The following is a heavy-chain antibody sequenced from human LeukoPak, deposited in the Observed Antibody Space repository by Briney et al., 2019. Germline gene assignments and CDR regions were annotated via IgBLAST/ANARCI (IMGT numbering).Heavy chain of an antibody. CDR1: GYTFTGYY. CDR3: ARGLGYYDSSGLQFDY. CDR2: INPNSGGT. V-gene: IGHV1-2*02. D-gene: IGHD3-22*01. Sequence: ASVKVSCKASGYTFTGYYMHWVRQAPGQGLEWMGWINPNSGGTNYAQKFQGRVTMTRDTSISTAYMELSRLRSDDTAVYYCARGLGYYDSSGLQFDYWGQGTLVTVSS. J-gene: IGHJ4*02.